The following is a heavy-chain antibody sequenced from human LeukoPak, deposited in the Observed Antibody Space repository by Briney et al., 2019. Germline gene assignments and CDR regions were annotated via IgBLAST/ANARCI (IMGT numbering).Heavy chain of an antibody. CDR1: GYTFTSFG. CDR3: TRDHCRGDNCPSFDY. Sequence: GASVKVSCKPSGYTFTSFGISWVRQAPGHGLQWIGCIGAYNGDTNYAQKFQGRVTMTTDTSTSTAYMDLRSLRSDDTAVYYCTRDHCRGDNCPSFDYWGQGTLVTVSS. CDR2: IGAYNGDT. D-gene: IGHD2-15*01. J-gene: IGHJ4*02. V-gene: IGHV1-18*04.